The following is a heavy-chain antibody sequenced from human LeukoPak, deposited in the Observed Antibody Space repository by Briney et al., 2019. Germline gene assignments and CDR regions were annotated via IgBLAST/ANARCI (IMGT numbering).Heavy chain of an antibody. CDR1: GGSISSSSYY. CDR2: IYYSGST. Sequence: EPSETLSLTCTVSGGSISSSSYYWGWIRQPPGKGLEWIGSIYYSGSTYYNPSLKSRVTISVDTSKNQFSLRLTSVTAADTAVYYCARHSSSSAANFDYWGQGTLVTVSS. J-gene: IGHJ4*02. V-gene: IGHV4-39*01. D-gene: IGHD6-6*01. CDR3: ARHSSSSAANFDY.